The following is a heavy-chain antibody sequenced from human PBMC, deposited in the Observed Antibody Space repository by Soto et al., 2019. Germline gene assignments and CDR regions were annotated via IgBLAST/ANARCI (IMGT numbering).Heavy chain of an antibody. Sequence: QVQLVQSGSELKKPGASVKVSCKASGYTFTSYAMNWVRQAPGQGLEWMGWINTNTGNPTYAQGFTGRFVFSLDTSVSTAYLQICSLKVEDTAVYYCARDGWITAGFHYYGMDVWGQGTTVTVSS. J-gene: IGHJ6*02. V-gene: IGHV7-4-1*01. CDR3: ARDGWITAGFHYYGMDV. CDR2: INTNTGNP. D-gene: IGHD6-19*01. CDR1: GYTFTSYA.